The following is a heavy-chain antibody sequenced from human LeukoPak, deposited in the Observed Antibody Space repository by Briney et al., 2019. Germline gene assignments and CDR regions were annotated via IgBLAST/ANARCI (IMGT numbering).Heavy chain of an antibody. V-gene: IGHV4-61*02. Sequence: PSETLSLTRTVSGGSISSGSYYGSWIRQPAGKGLEWIGRIYTSGSTNYNPSLKSRVTISVDTSKNQFSLKLSSVTAADTAVYYCAREEYYYDSSGYYYGNLGYWGQGTLVTVSS. CDR2: IYTSGST. J-gene: IGHJ4*02. CDR1: GGSISSGSYY. D-gene: IGHD3-22*01. CDR3: AREEYYYDSSGYYYGNLGY.